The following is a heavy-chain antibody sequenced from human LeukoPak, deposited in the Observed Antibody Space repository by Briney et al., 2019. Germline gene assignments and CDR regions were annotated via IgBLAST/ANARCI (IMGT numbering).Heavy chain of an antibody. V-gene: IGHV3-23*01. CDR2: ISGSGGST. CDR3: ANLGTGPFDY. CDR1: GFTFSSYA. D-gene: IGHD3-16*01. Sequence: GGSLRLSCAASGFTFSSYAMSWVRQAPGKGREWVSAISGSGGSTYYADSVKGRFTISRDNSRNTLYLQMNSLRAEDTAVYYCANLGTGPFDYWGQGTLVTVSS. J-gene: IGHJ4*02.